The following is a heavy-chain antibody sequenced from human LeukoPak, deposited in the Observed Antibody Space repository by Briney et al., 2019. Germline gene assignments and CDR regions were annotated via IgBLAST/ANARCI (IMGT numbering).Heavy chain of an antibody. CDR2: IYPGDSDT. V-gene: IGHV5-51*01. CDR3: ALSGSAGYYYYYMDV. J-gene: IGHJ6*03. CDR1: GYSFTSYW. D-gene: IGHD3-3*01. Sequence: GESLKISCKGSGYSFTSYWIGWVRQMPGKGLEWMGIIYPGDSDTRYSPSFQGQVTISADKSISTAYLQWSSLKASDTAMYYCALSGSAGYYYYYMDVWGKGTTVTVSS.